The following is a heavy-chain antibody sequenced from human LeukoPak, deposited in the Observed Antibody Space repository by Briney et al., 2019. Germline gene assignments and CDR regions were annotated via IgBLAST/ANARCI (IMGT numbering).Heavy chain of an antibody. J-gene: IGHJ5*02. V-gene: IGHV4-59*01. CDR3: TRGGGSSWRNWFDP. D-gene: IGHD6-13*01. CDR2: IYYSGST. Sequence: SETLSLTSTVSGGSISSYYWSWIRQPPGKGREWIGYIYYSGSTNYNPSLKSRVTISVDTSKNQFSLNLSSITAADTTVHSFTRGGGSSWRNWFDPWGQGTLVTVSS. CDR1: GGSISSYY.